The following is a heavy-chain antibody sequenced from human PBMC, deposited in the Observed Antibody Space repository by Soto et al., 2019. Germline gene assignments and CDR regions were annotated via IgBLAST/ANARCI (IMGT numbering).Heavy chain of an antibody. Sequence: ASVRVSCKASGGTFSSSAICRVRQAPGEGLEWMGGIIPNFGAANYAQKFQGRVTITADKSTSTAYMELSSMRSDDTAVYYCAIDILTGYYKRPHAFDIWGQGTMVTVSS. CDR3: AIDILTGYYKRPHAFDI. D-gene: IGHD3-9*01. V-gene: IGHV1-69*06. J-gene: IGHJ3*02. CDR2: IIPNFGAA. CDR1: GGTFSSSA.